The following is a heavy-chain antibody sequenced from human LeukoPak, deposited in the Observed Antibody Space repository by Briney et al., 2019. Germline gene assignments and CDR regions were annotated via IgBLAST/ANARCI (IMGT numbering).Heavy chain of an antibody. J-gene: IGHJ5*02. V-gene: IGHV4-4*07. CDR2: VYTTGST. CDR1: GGSFSSYY. D-gene: IGHD2-15*01. CDR3: ARHRCSGGICYPMNWFDP. Sequence: SETLSLTCTVSGGSFSSYYWGWIRQPAGKGLEWIGRVYTTGSTNYNPSLKSRVSMSVDTSKNQFSLSLTSVTVADTAVYYCARHRCSGGICYPMNWFDPWGQGTLVTVPS.